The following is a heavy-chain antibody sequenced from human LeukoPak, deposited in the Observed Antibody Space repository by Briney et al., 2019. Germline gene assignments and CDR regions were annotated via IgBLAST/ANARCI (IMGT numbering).Heavy chain of an antibody. CDR2: IISDGSTT. V-gene: IGHV3-74*01. D-gene: IGHD6-6*01. Sequence: GGSLRLSCAASGFTFSTYGMSWVRQAPGKGLVWVSRIISDGSTTNYADSVKGRFTISRDNAKNTLYLQMNSLRVEDTAMYYCARVYSSSFVFDYWGQGTLVTVSS. J-gene: IGHJ4*02. CDR3: ARVYSSSFVFDY. CDR1: GFTFSTYG.